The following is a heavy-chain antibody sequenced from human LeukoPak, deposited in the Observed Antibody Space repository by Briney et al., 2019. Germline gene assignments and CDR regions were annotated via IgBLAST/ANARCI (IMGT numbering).Heavy chain of an antibody. V-gene: IGHV3-7*01. CDR2: IKQDGSEK. D-gene: IGHD1-26*01. J-gene: IGHJ4*02. Sequence: GGSLRLSCVASGFTFSSRDWMTWVRQAPGKGLEWVANIKQDGSEKYYVDSVKGRFTISRDNAKNSLYLQMNSLRAEDTAVYYCARDVVGATRYWGQGTLVTVSS. CDR1: GFTFSSRDW. CDR3: ARDVVGATRY.